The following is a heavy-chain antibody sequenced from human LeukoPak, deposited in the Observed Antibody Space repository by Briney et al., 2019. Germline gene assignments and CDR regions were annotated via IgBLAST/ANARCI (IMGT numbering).Heavy chain of an antibody. CDR3: ARHDYDSDSFDI. V-gene: IGHV5-10-1*01. D-gene: IGHD3-16*01. CDR2: IDPSDSYT. CDR1: GYSFTSYW. J-gene: IGHJ3*02. Sequence: GESLRISCKGSGYSFTSYWIIWVRQMAGKGLEWMGRIDPSDSYTNYSPSFQGHVTISADKSIRTAYLQWSTLKATDTAMYYCARHDYDSDSFDIWGQGTVVAVSS.